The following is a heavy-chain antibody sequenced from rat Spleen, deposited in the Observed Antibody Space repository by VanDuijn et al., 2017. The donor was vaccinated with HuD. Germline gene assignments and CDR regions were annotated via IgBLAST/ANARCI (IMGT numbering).Heavy chain of an antibody. CDR2: ITNTGGST. CDR1: GFTFNNYW. V-gene: IGHV5-31*01. CDR3: TRDRHYDGSYPRDY. D-gene: IGHD1-12*02. Sequence: EVQLVESGGGLVQPGRSLKLSCVASGFTFNNYWMTWIRQAPGKGLEWVASITNTGGSTYYPDSVKGRFTISRDNAKKTLYLQMNSLRSEDKATYYCTRDRHYDGSYPRDYWGQGVMVTVSS. J-gene: IGHJ2*01.